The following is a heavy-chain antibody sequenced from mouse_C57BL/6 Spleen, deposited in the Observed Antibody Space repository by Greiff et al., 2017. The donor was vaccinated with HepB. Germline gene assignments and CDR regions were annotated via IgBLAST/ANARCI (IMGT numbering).Heavy chain of an antibody. CDR3: ARGDDYDKVDY. D-gene: IGHD2-4*01. J-gene: IGHJ2*01. CDR2: ISYDGSN. CDR1: GYSITSGYY. Sequence: VQLQQSGPGLVKPSQSLSLTCSVTGYSITSGYYWNWIRQFPGNKLEWMGYISYDGSNNYNPSLKNRISITRDTSKNQFFLKLNSVTTEDTATYYCARGDDYDKVDYWGQGTTLTVSS. V-gene: IGHV3-6*01.